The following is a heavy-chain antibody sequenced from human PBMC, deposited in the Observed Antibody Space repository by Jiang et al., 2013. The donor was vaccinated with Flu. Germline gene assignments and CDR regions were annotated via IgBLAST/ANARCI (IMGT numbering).Heavy chain of an antibody. Sequence: GAEVKKPGASVKVSCKASGYTFTTYTIAWVRQAPGQGLEWMGWISGYNGNTNYVQKLQGRVSMTTGTSTNTAYMELRSLRSDDTAVYYCARAESTWRRKYPYDSSDSGLAPYLDYWGQGTLVTVSS. CDR1: GYTFTTYT. V-gene: IGHV1-18*01. J-gene: IGHJ4*02. CDR3: ARAESTWRRKYPYDSSDSGLAPYLDY. D-gene: IGHD3-22*01. CDR2: ISGYNGNT.